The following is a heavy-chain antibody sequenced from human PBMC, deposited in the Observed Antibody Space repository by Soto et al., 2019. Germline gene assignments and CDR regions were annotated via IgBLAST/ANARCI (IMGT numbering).Heavy chain of an antibody. CDR2: MNPNSGNT. CDR3: ARNGYDFWSGYTNWFDP. D-gene: IGHD3-3*01. V-gene: IGHV1-8*01. CDR1: GYTFTSYD. J-gene: IGHJ5*02. Sequence: ASVKVSCKASGYTFTSYDINWVRQATGQGLEWMGWMNPNSGNTGYAQKFQGRVTMTRNTSISTAYMELSSLRSEDTAVYYCARNGYDFWSGYTNWFDPWGQGTLVTVSS.